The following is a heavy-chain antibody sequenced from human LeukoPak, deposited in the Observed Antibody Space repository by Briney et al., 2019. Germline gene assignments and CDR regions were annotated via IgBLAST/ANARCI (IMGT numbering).Heavy chain of an antibody. CDR3: ATGRRGQQLAYCY. V-gene: IGHV1-69*05. Sequence: SVKVSCKASGGTFSSYAISWVRQAPGQGLEWMGGIIPIFGTANYAQRFQGRVTITTDESTSTAYMELSSLRSEDTAVYYCATGRRGQQLAYCYWGQGTLVTVSS. CDR1: GGTFSSYA. J-gene: IGHJ4*02. D-gene: IGHD6-13*01. CDR2: IIPIFGTA.